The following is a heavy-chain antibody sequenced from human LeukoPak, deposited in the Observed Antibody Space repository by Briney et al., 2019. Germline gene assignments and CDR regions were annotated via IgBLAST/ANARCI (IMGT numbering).Heavy chain of an antibody. CDR2: ITRSSNSI. J-gene: IGHJ3*01. V-gene: IGHV3-21*01. D-gene: IGHD3-22*01. CDR3: TSELYFSDGSGL. Sequence: GGSLRLSCVTSGFSFSTYSMSWVRQSPGKGLEWVSAITRSSNSIYYADAVKGRFTVSRDNAKRSVYLQMNSLRVEDTAIYYCTSELYFSDGSGLWGPGTVVTVSS. CDR1: GFSFSTYS.